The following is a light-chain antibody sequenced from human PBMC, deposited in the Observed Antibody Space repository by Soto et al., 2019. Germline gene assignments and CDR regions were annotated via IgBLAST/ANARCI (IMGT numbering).Light chain of an antibody. J-gene: IGKJ5*01. CDR3: QQYNAWPSIS. CDR2: GAS. CDR1: QTADDN. V-gene: IGKV3-15*01. Sequence: EIVMAQSPATLSVSPGERATLSCRASQTADDNLAWYQHRPGQPPRLLIYGASTRATGIPARFSGSGSGTEFTLTISSLQSEDSAVYYCQQYNAWPSISLGQGTRLEIK.